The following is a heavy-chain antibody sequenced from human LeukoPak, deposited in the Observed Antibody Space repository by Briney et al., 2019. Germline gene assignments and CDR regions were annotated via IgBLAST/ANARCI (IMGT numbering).Heavy chain of an antibody. CDR1: GFTFSTYS. CDR2: ISSSSTTI. CDR3: AKDEYSSSSAWFDP. Sequence: GGSLGLSCAASGFTFSTYSVNWVRQAPGKGLEWVSYISSSSTTIYYAGSVKGRFTISRDNAMNSVYLQMNSLRAEDTAVYYCAKDEYSSSSAWFDPWGQGTLVTVSS. V-gene: IGHV3-48*01. D-gene: IGHD6-6*01. J-gene: IGHJ5*02.